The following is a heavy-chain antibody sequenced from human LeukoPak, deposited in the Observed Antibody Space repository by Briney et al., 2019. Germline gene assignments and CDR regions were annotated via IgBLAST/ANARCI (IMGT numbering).Heavy chain of an antibody. J-gene: IGHJ4*02. CDR1: GFTFSSYW. D-gene: IGHD6-13*01. CDR2: INSDGSST. Sequence: GGSLRLSCAASGFTFSSYWIHWVRQAPGKGLVWVSRINSDGSSTSYADSVKGRFTISRDNAKNTLYLQMNSLRAEDTAVYYCAKEESSWYPLYYFDYWGQGTLVTVSS. V-gene: IGHV3-74*01. CDR3: AKEESSWYPLYYFDY.